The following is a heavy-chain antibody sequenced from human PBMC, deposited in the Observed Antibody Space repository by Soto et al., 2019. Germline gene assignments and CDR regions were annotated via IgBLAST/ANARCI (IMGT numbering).Heavy chain of an antibody. V-gene: IGHV4-59*01. D-gene: IGHD6-6*01. CDR3: ARVGGVAARTFDY. CDR2: IYYSGST. CDR1: GGSINDFY. J-gene: IGHJ4*02. Sequence: SETLSLTCTVSGGSINDFYWILSRHPPGKGLEWIGYIYYSGSTDYNPSLKGRVTISVDTSKNQFSLKLRSVTAADTAVYYCARVGGVAARTFDYWGQGTLVTVSS.